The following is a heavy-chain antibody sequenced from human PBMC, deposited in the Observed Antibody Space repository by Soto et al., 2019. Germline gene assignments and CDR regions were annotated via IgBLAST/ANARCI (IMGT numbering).Heavy chain of an antibody. Sequence: QVHLQESGPGLVKPSETLSLTCNVSGDSMSKYYWCWVRQPAGEGLEWIGRIWTSGITNYNPSLKSRVTMSIDTSNKHFSLDLKSVTAADTAVYYCARTVGAAYYFDFWGQGVLVTVSS. V-gene: IGHV4-4*07. CDR2: IWTSGIT. CDR1: GDSMSKYY. J-gene: IGHJ4*02. D-gene: IGHD3-16*01. CDR3: ARTVGAAYYFDF.